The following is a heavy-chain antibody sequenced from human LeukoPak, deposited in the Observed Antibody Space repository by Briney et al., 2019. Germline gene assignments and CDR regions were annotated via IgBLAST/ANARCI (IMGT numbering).Heavy chain of an antibody. CDR1: GGSISSYY. Sequence: SETLSLTCTVSGGSISSYYWTWIRQPPGKGLEWIGYIYYSGTTNYNPSLKSRVTISVDTSKNQFFLKLSSVTAADTAVYYCALGGYDSSGYYSDYWGQGTLVTVSS. D-gene: IGHD3-22*01. CDR3: ALGGYDSSGYYSDY. CDR2: IYYSGTT. J-gene: IGHJ4*02. V-gene: IGHV4-59*08.